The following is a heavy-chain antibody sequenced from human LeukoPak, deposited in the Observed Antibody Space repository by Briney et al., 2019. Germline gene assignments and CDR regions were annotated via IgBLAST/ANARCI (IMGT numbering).Heavy chain of an antibody. CDR3: ARGRGYSYGDFDY. Sequence: SVKVSCKASGYTFTGYYMHWVRQAPGQGLEWMGGIIPIFGTANYAQKFQGRVTITADESTSTAYMELSSLRSEDTAVYYCARGRGYSYGDFDYWGQGTLVTVSS. CDR1: GYTFTGYY. J-gene: IGHJ4*02. CDR2: IIPIFGTA. V-gene: IGHV1-69*13. D-gene: IGHD5-18*01.